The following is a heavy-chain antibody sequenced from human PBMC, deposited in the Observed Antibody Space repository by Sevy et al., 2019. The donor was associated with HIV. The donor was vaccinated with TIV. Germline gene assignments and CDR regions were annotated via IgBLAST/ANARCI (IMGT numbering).Heavy chain of an antibody. J-gene: IGHJ4*02. Sequence: GGSLRLSCAASGFTFSYYAMSWVRQTPGKGLQWVSGISDSGGSTDYADSVKGRFTISRDNAKNTLYLQMNSLRAEDTAVYYCAKFQDVGATFVDYWGQGTLLTVSS. V-gene: IGHV3-23*01. D-gene: IGHD1-26*01. CDR3: AKFQDVGATFVDY. CDR1: GFTFSYYA. CDR2: ISDSGGST.